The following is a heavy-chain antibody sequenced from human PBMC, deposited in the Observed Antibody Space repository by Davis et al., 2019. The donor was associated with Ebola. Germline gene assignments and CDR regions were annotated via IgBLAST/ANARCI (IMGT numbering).Heavy chain of an antibody. V-gene: IGHV1-46*01. CDR2: INPSGGST. Sequence: ASVKVSCKASGYTFTGYYMHWVRQAPGQGLEWMGWINPSGGSTSYAQKFQGRVTMTRDTSTSTVYMELSSLRSEDTAVYYCARAPHSYGDYASVYFDYWGQGTLVTVSS. D-gene: IGHD4-17*01. J-gene: IGHJ4*02. CDR1: GYTFTGYY. CDR3: ARAPHSYGDYASVYFDY.